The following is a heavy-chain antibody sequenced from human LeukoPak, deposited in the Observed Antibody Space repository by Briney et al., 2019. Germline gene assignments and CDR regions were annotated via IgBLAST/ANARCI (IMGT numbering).Heavy chain of an antibody. CDR1: GYTFTSYG. V-gene: IGHV1-18*01. CDR2: ISAYNGKT. CDR3: ASYYGDYFYGMDV. D-gene: IGHD4-17*01. Sequence: ASVKVSCKASGYTFTSYGISWVRQAPGQGVEWMGWISAYNGKTNNEQKIQARVNMTTDTSKSTAYLELRSLRSDDRAVYSCASYYGDYFYGMDVWGQGTTVTASS. J-gene: IGHJ6*02.